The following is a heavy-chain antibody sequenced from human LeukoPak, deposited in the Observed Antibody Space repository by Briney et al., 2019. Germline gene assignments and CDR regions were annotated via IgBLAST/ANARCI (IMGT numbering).Heavy chain of an antibody. Sequence: GGSLRLSCAGSGFTFTEYGMHWVRQAPGKGLEWASGTRWNGIRIGYADSVKGRFSISRDNARKSLYLHMDRLRPEDTALHYCAKGGATTVRGIIKDWGQGTLVTVSS. J-gene: IGHJ4*02. D-gene: IGHD3-10*01. V-gene: IGHV3-9*01. CDR2: TRWNGIRI. CDR3: AKGGATTVRGIIKD. CDR1: GFTFTEYG.